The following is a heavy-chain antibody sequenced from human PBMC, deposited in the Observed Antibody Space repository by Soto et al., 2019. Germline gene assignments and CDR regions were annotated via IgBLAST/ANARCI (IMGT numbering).Heavy chain of an antibody. Sequence: GGSLRLSCAASGFTFSSYGMHWVRQAPGKGLEWVAVISYDGSNKYYADSVKGRFTISRDNSKNTLYLQMNSLRAEDTAVYYCAKEMSPYLAVAGTSWSMRFDPWGQGTLVTVSS. D-gene: IGHD6-19*01. CDR3: AKEMSPYLAVAGTSWSMRFDP. J-gene: IGHJ5*02. CDR1: GFTFSSYG. V-gene: IGHV3-30*18. CDR2: ISYDGSNK.